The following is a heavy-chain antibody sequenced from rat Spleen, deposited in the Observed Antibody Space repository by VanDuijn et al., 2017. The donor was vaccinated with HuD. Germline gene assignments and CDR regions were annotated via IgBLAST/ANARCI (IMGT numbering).Heavy chain of an antibody. CDR2: ISYSGST. Sequence: EVQLQESGPGLVKPSQSLSLTCSVTGYSITRGYGWNWIRKFPGNKMEWIGHISYSGSTSYNPSLKSRISITRDTSKNQFFLHLNSVTTEDTATYYCARSALMYTTDPSDYWGQGVMVTVSS. D-gene: IGHD1-6*01. V-gene: IGHV3-1*01. CDR1: GYSITRGY. CDR3: ARSALMYTTDPSDY. J-gene: IGHJ2*01.